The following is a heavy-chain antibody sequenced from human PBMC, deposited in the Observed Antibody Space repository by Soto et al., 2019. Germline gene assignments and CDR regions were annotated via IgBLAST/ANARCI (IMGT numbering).Heavy chain of an antibody. CDR2: IYYSGST. V-gene: IGHV4-30-4*01. Sequence: QVQLQESGPGLVKPSQTLSLTCTVSGGSISSGDYFWSWIRQPPGKGLEWIGSIYYSGSTYYNPSLKRRVTISVDSSKNRFPLKLNSVTAADPAWYSWASRHSSPYFDYWGQGTLVTVPS. J-gene: IGHJ4*02. CDR3: ASRHSSPYFDY. D-gene: IGHD6-13*01. CDR1: GGSISSGDYF.